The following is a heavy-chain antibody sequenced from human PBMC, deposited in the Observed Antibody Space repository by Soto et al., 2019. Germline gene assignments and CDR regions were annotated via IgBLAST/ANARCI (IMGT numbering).Heavy chain of an antibody. CDR1: GGSISSSSYY. CDR3: AGGAFDWLSSPSHWYFDL. Sequence: QLQLQESGPGLVKPSETLSLTCTVSGGSISSSSYYWGWIRQPPGKGLEWIGSIYYSGSTYYNPSLKSRVTISVDTSKNQFSLKLSSVTAADTAVYYCAGGAFDWLSSPSHWYFDLWGRGTLVTVSS. V-gene: IGHV4-39*01. J-gene: IGHJ2*01. CDR2: IYYSGST. D-gene: IGHD3-9*01.